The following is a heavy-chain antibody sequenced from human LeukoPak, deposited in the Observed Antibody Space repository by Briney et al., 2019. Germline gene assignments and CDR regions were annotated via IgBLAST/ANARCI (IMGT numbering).Heavy chain of an antibody. CDR2: IKEDGSEK. CDR1: GFTFSSYW. J-gene: IGHJ4*02. D-gene: IGHD6-19*01. Sequence: PGGSLRLSCAASGFTFSSYWMNWVRQAPGKGLEWVANIKEDGSEKYYVDSVKGRFTISRDNAKNSLYLQMNSLRAEDTAVYYCARGGSGSSGNFDYWGQGTLVAVSS. V-gene: IGHV3-7*02. CDR3: ARGGSGSSGNFDY.